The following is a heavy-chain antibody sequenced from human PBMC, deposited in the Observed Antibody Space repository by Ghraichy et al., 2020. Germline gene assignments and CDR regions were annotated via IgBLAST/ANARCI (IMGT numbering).Heavy chain of an antibody. CDR3: ARGGYYYDSSGYYSPDY. J-gene: IGHJ4*02. CDR2: IWYDGSNK. CDR1: GFTFSSYG. V-gene: IGHV3-33*01. D-gene: IGHD3-22*01. Sequence: GGSLRLSCAASGFTFSSYGMHWVRQAPGKGLEWVAVIWYDGSNKYYADSVKGRFTISRDNSKNTLYLQMNSLRAEDTAVYYCARGGYYYDSSGYYSPDYWGQGTLVTVSS.